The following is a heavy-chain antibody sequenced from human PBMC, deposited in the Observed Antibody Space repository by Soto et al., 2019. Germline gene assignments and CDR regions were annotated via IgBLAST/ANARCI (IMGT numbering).Heavy chain of an antibody. Sequence: RSSYRWAPFPAPQRKGLEWIASMYYSWSTYYNPSLKSRVTISVDTSKDQFSLKLSSVTAADSSVYYCGRNLAPAVLACRVHGTPVPVSP. CDR1: RSSYR. D-gene: IGHD2-8*02. J-gene: IGHJ4*01. CDR2: MYYSWST. CDR3: GRNLAPAVLAC. V-gene: IGHV4-39*01.